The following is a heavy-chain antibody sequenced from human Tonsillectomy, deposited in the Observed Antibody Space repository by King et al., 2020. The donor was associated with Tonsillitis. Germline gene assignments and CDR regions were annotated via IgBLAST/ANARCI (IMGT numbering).Heavy chain of an antibody. V-gene: IGHV3-48*04. CDR1: VFNFNNYG. CDR2: IRNNSNTI. Sequence: VQLVESGGGLVQPGGSLRLSCAASVFNFNNYGMNWVRQAPGKGLEWISYIRNNSNTIYNADSVKGRFTISRDNAKNSLFLQMNSLRAEDTAIYYYARDTSFDWYFDLWGRGTLVTVSS. J-gene: IGHJ2*01. CDR3: ARDTSFDWYFDL.